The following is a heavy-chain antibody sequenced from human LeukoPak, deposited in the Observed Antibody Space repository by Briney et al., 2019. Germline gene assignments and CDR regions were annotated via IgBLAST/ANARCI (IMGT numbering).Heavy chain of an antibody. J-gene: IGHJ4*02. CDR1: GFTFSSNS. CDR3: ARRAGEYSHPYDY. Sequence: GGSLRLSCTAPGFTFSSNSMSWVRQAPGKGLEWVSFIYSGGNTHYSDSVKGRFTISRDNSKNTLYLQMNSLRADDTAVYYCARRAGEYSHPYDYWGQGTLVTVSS. V-gene: IGHV3-53*01. CDR2: IYSGGNT. D-gene: IGHD4-17*01.